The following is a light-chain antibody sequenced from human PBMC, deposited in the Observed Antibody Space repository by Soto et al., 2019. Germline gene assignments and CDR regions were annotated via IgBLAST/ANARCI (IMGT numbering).Light chain of an antibody. CDR3: QKYSSAIT. Sequence: DIPMTQSPSSLSASVGDRVTITCRASQGISNSLAWYQQKPGKVPKLPISAASTLQSGVPSRFSGSGSGTDFTLTITSLQPEDVATYYCQKYSSAITFGQATRPEIK. CDR1: QGISNS. V-gene: IGKV1-27*01. J-gene: IGKJ5*01. CDR2: AAS.